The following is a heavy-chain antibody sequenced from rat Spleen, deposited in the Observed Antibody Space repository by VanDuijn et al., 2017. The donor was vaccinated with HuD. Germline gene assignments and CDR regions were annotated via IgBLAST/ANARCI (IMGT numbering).Heavy chain of an antibody. J-gene: IGHJ2*01. CDR2: ISYDGSST. D-gene: IGHD1-12*01. V-gene: IGHV5-7*01. Sequence: EVQLVESGGGLVQPGRSLKLSCAASGFTFSDYNMAWVRQAPKKGLEWVATISYDGSSTYYRDSVKGRFTISRDNAKSTLYLQMDSLRSEDTATYYCARRKLGDYWGQGVMVTVSS. CDR3: ARRKLGDY. CDR1: GFTFSDYN.